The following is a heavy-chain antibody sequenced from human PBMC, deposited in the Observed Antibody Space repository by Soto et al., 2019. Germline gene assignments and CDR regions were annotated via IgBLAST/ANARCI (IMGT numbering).Heavy chain of an antibody. V-gene: IGHV3-30*18. J-gene: IGHJ4*02. Sequence: QVQLVESGGGVVQPGRSLRFSCAASGFTFSSYGMHWVRQAPGKGLEWVASISSVGSNVYYGDSVKGRFTISRDNSKITLYLQMNSLRAEDTAVYYCAKDCTGPGSCEDYFDYWGQGTLVTVSS. CDR2: ISSVGSNV. CDR1: GFTFSSYG. CDR3: AKDCTGPGSCEDYFDY. D-gene: IGHD3-10*01.